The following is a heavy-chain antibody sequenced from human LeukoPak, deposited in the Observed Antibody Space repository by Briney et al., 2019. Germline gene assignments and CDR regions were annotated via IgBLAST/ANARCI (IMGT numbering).Heavy chain of an antibody. D-gene: IGHD3-16*01. V-gene: IGHV3-64*01. Sequence: GGSLRLSCVVSGFTFSSYGMHWVRQAPGKGLEYVSAISSNGGSTYYANSAKGRFTISRDNSKNTSYLQMGSLRAEDTAVYYCARGPIYAYWGQGTLVTVSS. CDR1: GFTFSSYG. CDR2: ISSNGGST. CDR3: ARGPIYAY. J-gene: IGHJ4*02.